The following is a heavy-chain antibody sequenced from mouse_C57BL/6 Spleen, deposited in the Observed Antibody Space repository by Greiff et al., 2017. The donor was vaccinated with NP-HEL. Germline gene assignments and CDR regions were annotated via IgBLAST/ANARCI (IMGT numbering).Heavy chain of an antibody. CDR1: GYTFTSYW. CDR2: IHPNSGST. CDR3: ARARPYDYDGGDY. D-gene: IGHD2-4*01. J-gene: IGHJ2*01. V-gene: IGHV1-64*01. Sequence: VQLQQSGAELVKPGASVKLSCKASGYTFTSYWMHWVKQRPGQGLEWIGMIHPNSGSTNYNEKFKSKATLTVDKSSSTAYMQLSSLTSEDSAVYYCARARPYDYDGGDYWGQGTTLTVSS.